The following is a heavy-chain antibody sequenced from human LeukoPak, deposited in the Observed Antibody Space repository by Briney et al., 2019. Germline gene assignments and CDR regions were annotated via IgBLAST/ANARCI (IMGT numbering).Heavy chain of an antibody. V-gene: IGHV4-39*07. CDR3: AREGDSSSWYKFDY. Sequence: SETLSLTCTVSGGSISSSSYYWGWIRQPPGKGLEWIGSIYYSGSTYYNPSLKSRVTISVDTSKNQFSLKLSSVTAADTAVYYCAREGDSSSWYKFDYWGQGTLVTVSS. D-gene: IGHD6-13*01. J-gene: IGHJ4*02. CDR1: GGSISSSSYY. CDR2: IYYSGST.